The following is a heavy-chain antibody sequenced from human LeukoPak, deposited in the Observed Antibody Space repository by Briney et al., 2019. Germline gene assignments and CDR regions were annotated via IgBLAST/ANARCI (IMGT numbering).Heavy chain of an antibody. V-gene: IGHV3-23*01. CDR3: VKGVGYTGYANFDY. CDR1: GFTFSSYG. CDR2: ISGSGGST. J-gene: IGHJ4*02. Sequence: PGGSLRFSCAASGFTFSSYGMSWVRQAQGKGLEWVSGISGSGGSTYYADSVKGRFTVSRDNSKNTLYSQMNSLRAEDTATYYCVKGVGYTGYANFDYWGQGTLVTVSS. D-gene: IGHD5-12*01.